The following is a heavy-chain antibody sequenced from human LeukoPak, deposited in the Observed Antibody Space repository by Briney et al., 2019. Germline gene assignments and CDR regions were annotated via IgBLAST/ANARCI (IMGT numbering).Heavy chain of an antibody. V-gene: IGHV3-30*02. J-gene: IGHJ4*02. CDR1: GFTFSSYG. Sequence: GGSLRLSCAASGFTFSSYGMHWGRQAPGKGLEWVAFIRYDGSNKYYADSVKGRFTISRDNSKNTLYLQMNSLRAEDTAVYYCAKDRGDYFDYWGQGTLVTVSS. CDR2: IRYDGSNK. CDR3: AKDRGDYFDY.